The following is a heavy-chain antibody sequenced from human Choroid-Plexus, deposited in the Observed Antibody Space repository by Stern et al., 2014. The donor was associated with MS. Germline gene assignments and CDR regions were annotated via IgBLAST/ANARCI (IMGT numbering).Heavy chain of an antibody. CDR1: GFSFSSFG. V-gene: IGHV3-30*18. Sequence: VQLVESGGGVVQPGRPLRLSCAASGFSFSSFGMHWVRQAPGKGLEWVALISYDGSKDYADSVKGRFDISRDNFKNTLYLQMNSLRAEDTAVYYCAKDRQYLTFFFDFWGQGSLVTVSS. J-gene: IGHJ4*02. CDR2: ISYDGSK. D-gene: IGHD2/OR15-2a*01. CDR3: AKDRQYLTFFFDF.